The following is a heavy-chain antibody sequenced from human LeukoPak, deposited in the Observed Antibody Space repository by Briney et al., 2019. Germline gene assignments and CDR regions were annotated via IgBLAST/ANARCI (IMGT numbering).Heavy chain of an antibody. Sequence: ASVKVSCKASGYTFNTYGITWVRQAPGQGLEWMGWISGYNGKTNYAQKLQGRVTMTTDTSTSTAYMELRSLRSDDTAVYYCARDLRARGGDYWGQGTLVTVSS. D-gene: IGHD3-16*01. CDR3: ARDLRARGGDY. V-gene: IGHV1-18*01. J-gene: IGHJ4*02. CDR2: ISGYNGKT. CDR1: GYTFNTYG.